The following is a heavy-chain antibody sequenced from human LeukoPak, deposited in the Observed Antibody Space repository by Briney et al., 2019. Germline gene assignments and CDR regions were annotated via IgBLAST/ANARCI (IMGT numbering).Heavy chain of an antibody. D-gene: IGHD3-22*01. J-gene: IGHJ6*02. CDR1: GGSISSYY. V-gene: IGHV4-59*01. CDR2: IYYSGST. Sequence: SETLSLTCTVSGGSISSYYWSWTRQPPGKGLEWIGYIYYSGSTNYNPSLKSRVTISVDTSKNQFSLKLSSVTAADTAVYYCASRTYDSSGYYSYYGMDVWGQGTTVTVSS. CDR3: ASRTYDSSGYYSYYGMDV.